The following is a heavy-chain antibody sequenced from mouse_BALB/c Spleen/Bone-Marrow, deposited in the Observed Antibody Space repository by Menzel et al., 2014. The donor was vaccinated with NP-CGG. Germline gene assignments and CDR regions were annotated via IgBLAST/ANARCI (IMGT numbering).Heavy chain of an antibody. D-gene: IGHD1-3*01. CDR1: GFTFSNYG. CDR2: ISSGGSYT. J-gene: IGHJ4*01. V-gene: IGHV5-6*01. Sequence: EVMLVESGGDLVKPGGSLKLSCAASGFTFSNYGMSWVRQTPDKRLEWVATISSGGSYTYFPDSVKGRFTISRDHAKNTLYLQMNSLTSEDAAMYYCARLTPDYAMDYWGQGTSVTVSS. CDR3: ARLTPDYAMDY.